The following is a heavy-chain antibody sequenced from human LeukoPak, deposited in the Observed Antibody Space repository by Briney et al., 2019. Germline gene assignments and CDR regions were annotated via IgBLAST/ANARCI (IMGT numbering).Heavy chain of an antibody. CDR1: GFTFSSYE. Sequence: GGSLRLSCVASGFTFSSYEMNWVRQAPGKGLEWVSAISGSGGSTYYADSVKGRFTISRDNSKNTLYLQMNSLRAEDTAVYYCAKSHHVTAIDYWGQGTLVTVSS. CDR3: AKSHHVTAIDY. D-gene: IGHD2-21*02. J-gene: IGHJ4*02. V-gene: IGHV3-23*01. CDR2: ISGSGGST.